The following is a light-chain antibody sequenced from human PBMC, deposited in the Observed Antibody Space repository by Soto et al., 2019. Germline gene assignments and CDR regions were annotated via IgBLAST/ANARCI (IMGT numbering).Light chain of an antibody. CDR1: QDITDY. CDR3: QQYDNVPYT. J-gene: IGKJ2*01. V-gene: IGKV1-33*01. Sequence: DIPMTQSPSSLSASVGDRVTITCQASQDITDYLNWYQQEPGKAPKLLIYDASNLETGVPSRFSGSGSGTDFTFTITSLQPEDIATYYCQQYDNVPYTFGQGTKLEFK. CDR2: DAS.